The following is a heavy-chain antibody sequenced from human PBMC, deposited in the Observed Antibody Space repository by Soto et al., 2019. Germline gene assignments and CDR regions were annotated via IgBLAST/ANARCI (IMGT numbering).Heavy chain of an antibody. V-gene: IGHV3-23*01. J-gene: IGHJ3*01. D-gene: IGHD7-27*01. CDR1: GFILNHYA. CDR3: LKRGRNWGAVDF. Sequence: VQLLESGGDLVQPGGSLRLSCVASGFILNHYAMSWVRQAPGKGLEWVSTIGGTDGDSDGVPWYEDSVKGRLTISRDSSAKTVFLHMDNLRAEDADLYYCLKRGRNWGAVDFWGQGTTVVVSS. CDR2: IGGTDGDSDGVP.